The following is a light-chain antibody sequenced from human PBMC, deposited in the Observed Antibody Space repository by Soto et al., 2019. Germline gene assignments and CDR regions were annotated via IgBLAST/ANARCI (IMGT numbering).Light chain of an antibody. Sequence: QSALTQPRSVSGSPGQSVTISCTGTSSDVGAYNYVSWYQQHPGKAPKLMTYDVSKRPSGVPDRFSGSKSGNTAFLTISGLQAEDEADYYCCSYADNYSYVFGTGTKVTVL. CDR1: SSDVGAYNY. J-gene: IGLJ1*01. CDR2: DVS. V-gene: IGLV2-11*01. CDR3: CSYADNYSYV.